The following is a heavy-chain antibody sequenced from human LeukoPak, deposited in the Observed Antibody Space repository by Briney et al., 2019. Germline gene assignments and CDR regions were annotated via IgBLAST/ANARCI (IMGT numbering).Heavy chain of an antibody. D-gene: IGHD5-18*01. V-gene: IGHV4-4*07. CDR2: IYHSGST. CDR3: ARVGGYSYGYESPDPIDY. CDR1: GGSISSYY. J-gene: IGHJ4*02. Sequence: PSETLSLTCTVSGGSISSYYWSWIRQPAGKGLEWIGSIYHSGSTYYNPSLKSRVTISVDTSKNQFSLRLSSVTAADTAVYYCARVGGYSYGYESPDPIDYWGQGTLVTVSS.